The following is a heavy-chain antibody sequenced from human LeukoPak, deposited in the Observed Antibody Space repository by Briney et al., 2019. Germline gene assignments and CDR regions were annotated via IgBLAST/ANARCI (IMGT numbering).Heavy chain of an antibody. CDR2: IYYSGST. Sequence: SETLSLTCTVSGGSISSYYWSWIRQPPGKGLEWIGYIYYSGSTNYNPSLKSRVTISVDTSKNQFSLKLSSVTAADTAVYYCARTFGTLADPPKYFDYWGQGTLVTVSS. D-gene: IGHD2-15*01. J-gene: IGHJ4*02. V-gene: IGHV4-59*01. CDR1: GGSISSYY. CDR3: ARTFGTLADPPKYFDY.